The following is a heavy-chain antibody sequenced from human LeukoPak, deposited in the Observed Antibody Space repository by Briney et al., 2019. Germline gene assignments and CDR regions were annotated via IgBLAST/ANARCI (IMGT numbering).Heavy chain of an antibody. V-gene: IGHV3-21*01. Sequence: AGSLRLSCAASGFTFSSYSMNWVRQAPGKGLEWVSSISSSSSYIYYADSVKGRFTISRDNAKNSLYLQMNSLRAEDTAVYYCARALDGYRSFDYWGQGTLVTVSS. CDR2: ISSSSSYI. J-gene: IGHJ4*02. CDR1: GFTFSSYS. D-gene: IGHD5-24*01. CDR3: ARALDGYRSFDY.